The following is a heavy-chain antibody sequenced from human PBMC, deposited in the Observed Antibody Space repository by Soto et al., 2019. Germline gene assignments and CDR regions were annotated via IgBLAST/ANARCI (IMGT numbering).Heavy chain of an antibody. V-gene: IGHV3-7*05. Sequence: EVQLVESGGGLVQPGGSLRLSGAASGFSFSTYWMNWVRQAPGKGLEWVANIDHDGGTRGYVASVKGRFTISRDNAKNSLYLQMNSLGVDDTALYYCGSDLYSGTSDYWGQGTLVTVSS. J-gene: IGHJ4*02. D-gene: IGHD1-26*01. CDR3: GSDLYSGTSDY. CDR2: IDHDGGTR. CDR1: GFSFSTYW.